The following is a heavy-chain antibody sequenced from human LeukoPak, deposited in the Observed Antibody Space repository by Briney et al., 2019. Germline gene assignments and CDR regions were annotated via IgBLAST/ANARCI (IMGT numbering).Heavy chain of an antibody. J-gene: IGHJ6*02. Sequence: TGGSLRLSCAASGFTFDDYAMHWVRQAPGKGLEWVPGISWNSGSIGYADSVKGRFTISRDNAKNSLYLQMNSLRVEDTAVYYCARDDYQLGSYYYGMDVWGQGTTVTVSS. CDR3: ARDDYQLGSYYYGMDV. CDR2: ISWNSGSI. CDR1: GFTFDDYA. V-gene: IGHV3-9*01. D-gene: IGHD1-1*01.